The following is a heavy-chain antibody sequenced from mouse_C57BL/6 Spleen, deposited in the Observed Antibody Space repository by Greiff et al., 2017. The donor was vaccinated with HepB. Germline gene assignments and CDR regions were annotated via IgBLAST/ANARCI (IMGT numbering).Heavy chain of an antibody. CDR3: ARPNYYGSSYDAMDY. D-gene: IGHD1-1*01. V-gene: IGHV4-1*01. CDR1: GIDFSRYW. CDR2: INPDSSTI. J-gene: IGHJ4*01. Sequence: EVKLMESGGGLVQPGGSLKLSCAASGIDFSRYWMSWVRRAPGKGLEWIGEINPDSSTINYAPSLKDKFIISRDNAKNTLYLQMSKVRSEDTALYYCARPNYYGSSYDAMDYWGQGTSVTVSS.